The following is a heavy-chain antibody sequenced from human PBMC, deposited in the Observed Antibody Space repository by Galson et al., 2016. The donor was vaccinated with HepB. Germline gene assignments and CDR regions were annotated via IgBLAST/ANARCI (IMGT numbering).Heavy chain of an antibody. D-gene: IGHD1-26*01. CDR2: IRRRVYST. CDR3: VQGSTAPAV. V-gene: IGHV3-23*01. Sequence: SQRLSCAASGFTFSHYAMTWLRQAPRKGLKVVSSIRRRVYSTDYADPVTGRFTISRDNSQNTLSLQMNSLSADDTAIYYCVQGSTAPAVWGKGTTVTVSS. CDR1: GFTFSHYA. J-gene: IGHJ6*04.